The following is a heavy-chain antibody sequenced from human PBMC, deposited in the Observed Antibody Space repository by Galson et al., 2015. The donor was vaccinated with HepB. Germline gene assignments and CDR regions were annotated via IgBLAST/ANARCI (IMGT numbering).Heavy chain of an antibody. V-gene: IGHV3-33*01. D-gene: IGHD2-2*01. Sequence: SLRLSCAASGFSFRNYGMHWVRQAPGKGLEWVAVLWLNGGNEYYADFVKGRFTISRDNSQHTLFLQLNSLRADDTAVYYCARAPGGPRQLLAIDYWGQGNLVTVSS. CDR3: ARAPGGPRQLLAIDY. CDR1: GFSFRNYG. J-gene: IGHJ4*02. CDR2: LWLNGGNE.